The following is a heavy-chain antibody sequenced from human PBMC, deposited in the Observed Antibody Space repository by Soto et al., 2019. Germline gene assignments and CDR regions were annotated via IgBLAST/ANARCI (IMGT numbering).Heavy chain of an antibody. CDR2: ISYDGSNK. CDR1: GFTFSSYA. D-gene: IGHD6-19*01. Sequence: PGGSLRLSCAASGFTFSSYAMHWVRQAPGKGLEWVAVISYDGSNKYYADSVKGRFTISRDNPKNTLHLQMNSLRAEDTAVYYCARDNWGGGSVAGTYYYYGMDVWGQGTTVTVSS. CDR3: ARDNWGGGSVAGTYYYYGMDV. V-gene: IGHV3-30-3*01. J-gene: IGHJ6*02.